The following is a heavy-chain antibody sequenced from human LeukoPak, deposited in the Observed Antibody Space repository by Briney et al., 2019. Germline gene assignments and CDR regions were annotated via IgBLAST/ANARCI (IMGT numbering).Heavy chain of an antibody. D-gene: IGHD1-1*01. V-gene: IGHV1-2*02. CDR3: ARDSPERRGRDY. J-gene: IGHJ4*02. CDR1: GYTFTGYY. Sequence: ASVKVSCKASGYTFTGYYMHWVRQAPGQGLEWMGWINPNSGGTNYAQKFQGRVTMTGDTSISTAYMELSRLRSDDTAVYYCARDSPERRGRDYWGQGTLVTVSS. CDR2: INPNSGGT.